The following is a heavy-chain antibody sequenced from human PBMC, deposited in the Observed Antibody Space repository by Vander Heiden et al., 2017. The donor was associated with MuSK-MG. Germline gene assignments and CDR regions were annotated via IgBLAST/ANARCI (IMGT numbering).Heavy chain of an antibody. Sequence: QVQLQESGPGLVKHSETLSLTCTVSGGSISSYYWSWIRQPPGKGLEWIGYIYYSGRTNYNPALKSRVTISVDTSKNQFSLKMSSLTAADTAVYYCASTATTKSDAFDIWGQGTMVTVSS. CDR2: IYYSGRT. D-gene: IGHD2-15*01. V-gene: IGHV4-59*08. CDR1: GGSISSYY. J-gene: IGHJ3*02. CDR3: ASTATTKSDAFDI.